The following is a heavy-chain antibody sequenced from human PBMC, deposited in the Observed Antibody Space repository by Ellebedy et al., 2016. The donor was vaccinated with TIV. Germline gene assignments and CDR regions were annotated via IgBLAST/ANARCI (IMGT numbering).Heavy chain of an antibody. D-gene: IGHD3-3*01. Sequence: AASVKVSCNASGFTFRSSAVHWVRQTRGQRPEWIGWIVVGSGHANYAQKFQERVTITRDMSTSTAYMELSSLRIEDTADYYCAADGRITTFDYWGQGTLVTVSA. V-gene: IGHV1-58*01. CDR1: GFTFRSSA. CDR3: AADGRITTFDY. J-gene: IGHJ4*02. CDR2: IVVGSGHA.